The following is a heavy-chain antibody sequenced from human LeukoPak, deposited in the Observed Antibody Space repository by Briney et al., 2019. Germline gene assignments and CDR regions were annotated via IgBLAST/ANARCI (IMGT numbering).Heavy chain of an antibody. D-gene: IGHD1-1*01. V-gene: IGHV3-23*01. Sequence: GGSLRLSCAASRLTFNNYAMSWVRQAPGKGLEWVSAISGSGGSTYYADSVKGRFTISRDNSKNTLYLQMNSLRAEDTALYYCAKGQERESRLDSWGQGTLVTVSS. CDR1: RLTFNNYA. J-gene: IGHJ4*02. CDR2: ISGSGGST. CDR3: AKGQERESRLDS.